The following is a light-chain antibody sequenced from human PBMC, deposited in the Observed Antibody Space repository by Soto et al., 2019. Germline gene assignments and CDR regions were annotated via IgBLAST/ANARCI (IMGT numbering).Light chain of an antibody. CDR3: QQYNDHWT. CDR2: GAS. V-gene: IGKV3-15*01. Sequence: EIVMTQSPVTLSLSPGERVTLSCRASQSVSSNLAWYQQKPGQAPRLLIYGASTRATDIPARFSGSGSGTEFTLTISSLQSEEFAVYYCQQYNDHWTFGQGTKVEIQ. J-gene: IGKJ1*01. CDR1: QSVSSN.